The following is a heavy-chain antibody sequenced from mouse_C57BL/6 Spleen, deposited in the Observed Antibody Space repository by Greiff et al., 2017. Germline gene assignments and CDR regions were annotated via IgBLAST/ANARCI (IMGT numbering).Heavy chain of an antibody. D-gene: IGHD2-4*01. Sequence: QVQLQQSGAELARPGASVKLSCKASGYTFTSYGISWVKQRTGQGLEWIGEIYPRSGSTYYNEKFKGKATLTVDKSSSTAYMELRSLTSEDSAVYFCARGVYDYATAYWGQGTLVTVSA. CDR1: GYTFTSYG. V-gene: IGHV1-81*01. J-gene: IGHJ3*01. CDR2: IYPRSGST. CDR3: ARGVYDYATAY.